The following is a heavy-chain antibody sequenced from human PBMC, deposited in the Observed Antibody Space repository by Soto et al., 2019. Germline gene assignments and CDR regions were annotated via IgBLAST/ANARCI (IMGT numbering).Heavy chain of an antibody. V-gene: IGHV3-30*18. D-gene: IGHD3-22*01. Sequence: QVQLVESGGGVVQPGRSLRLSCAASGFTFSYYGMHWVRQAPGKGLEWVAVISYDGSNKYYADSVKGRFTISRDNSKNXLDVRLNRMRAGHPAVSSDAKVPPGYYDSSGYYEYWGQGTLVTVSS. CDR3: AKVPPGYYDSSGYYEY. CDR1: GFTFSYYG. J-gene: IGHJ4*02. CDR2: ISYDGSNK.